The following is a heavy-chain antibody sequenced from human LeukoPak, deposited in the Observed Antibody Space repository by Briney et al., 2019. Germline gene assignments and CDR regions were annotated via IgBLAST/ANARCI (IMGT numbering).Heavy chain of an antibody. CDR1: GYTFTGYY. V-gene: IGHV1-2*02. J-gene: IGHJ6*04. Sequence: ASVKASCKASGYTFTGYYMHWVRQAPGQGREWMGWINPNSGGTNYAQKFQGRVTMTRDTSISTAYMELSRLRSDDTAVYYCARDILDCSSTSCYTRDVWGKGTTVTVSS. D-gene: IGHD2-2*02. CDR2: INPNSGGT. CDR3: ARDILDCSSTSCYTRDV.